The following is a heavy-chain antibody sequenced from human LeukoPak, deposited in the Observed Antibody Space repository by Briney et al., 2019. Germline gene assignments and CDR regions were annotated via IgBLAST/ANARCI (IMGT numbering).Heavy chain of an antibody. CDR3: ASESEEGLD. D-gene: IGHD6-19*01. CDR2: IWYDGSNK. V-gene: IGHV3-33*01. Sequence: PGGSLRLSCAASGFAFSSYGMHWVRQAPGKGLEWVAVIWYDGSNKYYADSVKGRFTISRDNSKNTLYLQMNSLRAEDTAVYYCASESEEGLDWGQGTLVTVSS. J-gene: IGHJ4*02. CDR1: GFAFSSYG.